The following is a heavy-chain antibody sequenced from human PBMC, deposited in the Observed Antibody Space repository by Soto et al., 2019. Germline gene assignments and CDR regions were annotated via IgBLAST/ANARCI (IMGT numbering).Heavy chain of an antibody. V-gene: IGHV3-23*01. CDR2: ITDSGGDA. D-gene: IGHD3-10*01. CDR1: GFTLSSYM. Sequence: SGGSLRLSCAASGFTLSSYMMNWVRQAPGEGLEWVSTITDSGGDAKYADSVRGRFTISRDNSKNTLYLQMSSLRAEDSAVYYCARGSTDSYPGSRIFDFWGRGTLVTVSS. J-gene: IGHJ4*02. CDR3: ARGSTDSYPGSRIFDF.